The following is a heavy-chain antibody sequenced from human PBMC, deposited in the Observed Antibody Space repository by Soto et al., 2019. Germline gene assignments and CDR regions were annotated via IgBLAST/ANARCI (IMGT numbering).Heavy chain of an antibody. Sequence: SLRLSCTASGFTFSSYWMSWVRQAPGKGLEWVANINQEGSEKYYVDSVKGRFTISRDNAKNSLYLQMNTLRVEDTAVYYCARDMVAAPPGSYFDHWGQGTLVTVSS. CDR3: ARDMVAAPPGSYFDH. J-gene: IGHJ4*02. CDR1: GFTFSSYW. D-gene: IGHD2-15*01. CDR2: INQEGSEK. V-gene: IGHV3-7*03.